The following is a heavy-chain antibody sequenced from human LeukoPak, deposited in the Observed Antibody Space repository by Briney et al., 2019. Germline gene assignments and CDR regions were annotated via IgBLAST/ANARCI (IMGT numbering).Heavy chain of an antibody. CDR3: ARGLGGGMGHLVDY. CDR2: IYYSGST. D-gene: IGHD3-16*01. CDR1: GGSISSYY. Sequence: SETLSLTCTVSGGSISSYYWSWIRQPPGKGLEWIGYIYYSGSTNYNPSLKSRVTISVDTSKNQFSLKLSSVTAADTAVYYCARGLGGGMGHLVDYWGQGTLVTVSS. J-gene: IGHJ4*02. V-gene: IGHV4-59*01.